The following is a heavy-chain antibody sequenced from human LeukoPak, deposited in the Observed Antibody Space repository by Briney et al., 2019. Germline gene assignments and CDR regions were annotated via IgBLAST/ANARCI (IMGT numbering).Heavy chain of an antibody. Sequence: GASVKVSCKASGYTFTSYGISWVRQAPGQGLEWMGWISAYNGNTNYAQKLQGRVTMTTDTSTSTAYMELRSLRSDDTAVYYCVRDKIRVGASRDYFDYWGQGTLVTVSS. CDR1: GYTFTSYG. V-gene: IGHV1-18*01. D-gene: IGHD1-26*01. CDR2: ISAYNGNT. J-gene: IGHJ4*02. CDR3: VRDKIRVGASRDYFDY.